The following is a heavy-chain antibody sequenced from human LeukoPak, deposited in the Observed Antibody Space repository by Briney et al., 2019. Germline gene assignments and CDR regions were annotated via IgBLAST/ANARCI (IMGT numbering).Heavy chain of an antibody. CDR3: ARDRRGAMAAPPYFDY. CDR1: GDSVSSNSAA. V-gene: IGHV6-1*01. CDR2: TYYRSKWYN. Sequence: SQTLSLTCAISGDSVSSNSAAWNWIRQSPPRGLEWLGRTYYRSKWYNDYAVSVKSRITINPDTSKNQFSLQLNSVTPEDTAVYYCARDRRGAMAAPPYFDYWGQGTLVTVSS. J-gene: IGHJ4*02. D-gene: IGHD6-6*01.